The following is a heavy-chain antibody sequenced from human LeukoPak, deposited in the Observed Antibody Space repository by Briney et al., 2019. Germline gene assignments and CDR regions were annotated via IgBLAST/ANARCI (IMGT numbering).Heavy chain of an antibody. D-gene: IGHD6-19*01. V-gene: IGHV4-59*01. CDR3: ARDSSGWYDFDY. CDR2: IYYSGST. CDR1: GGSISSYY. Sequence: SETLSLTCTVSGGSISSYYWSWIRQPPGKGLEWIGYIYYSGSTNYNPSLKSRVTISVDTSKNQFSLKLSSATAADTAVYYCARDSSGWYDFDYWGQGTLVTVSS. J-gene: IGHJ4*02.